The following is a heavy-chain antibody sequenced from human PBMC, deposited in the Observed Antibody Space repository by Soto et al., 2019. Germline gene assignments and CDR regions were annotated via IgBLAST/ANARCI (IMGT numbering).Heavy chain of an antibody. J-gene: IGHJ4*02. CDR2: ISYDGSNK. D-gene: IGHD5-18*01. Sequence: QVQLVESGGGVVQPGRSLRLSCAASGFTFSSYGMHWVRQAPGKGLEWVAVISYDGSNKYYADSVKGRFTISRDNSKNTLYLQMNSLRAEDTAVYYCVREGYKYSYGYYFDYWGQGTLVTVSS. V-gene: IGHV3-30*03. CDR1: GFTFSSYG. CDR3: VREGYKYSYGYYFDY.